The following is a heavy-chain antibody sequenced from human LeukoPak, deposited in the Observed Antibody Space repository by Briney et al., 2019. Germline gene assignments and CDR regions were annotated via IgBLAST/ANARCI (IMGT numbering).Heavy chain of an antibody. V-gene: IGHV3-23*01. J-gene: IGHJ4*02. CDR1: GFTFSSYA. Sequence: GGSLRLSCAASGFTFSSYAMSWVRQAPGKGLEWVSAISGSGGSTYYADSVKGRFTISRDNSKNTLYLQMNSLRAGDTAVYYCAKGFLTYSSSWLDYWGQGTLVTVSS. CDR2: ISGSGGST. CDR3: AKGFLTYSSSWLDY. D-gene: IGHD6-13*01.